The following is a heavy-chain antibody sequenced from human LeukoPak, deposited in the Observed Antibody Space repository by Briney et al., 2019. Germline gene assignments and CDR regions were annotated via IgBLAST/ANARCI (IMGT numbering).Heavy chain of an antibody. CDR3: ARSLQQFSDS. J-gene: IGHJ4*02. CDR1: GSSISRSSYY. D-gene: IGHD5-24*01. V-gene: IGHV4-39*07. CDR2: IYYSGSA. Sequence: PSETLSLTCTVSGSSISRSSYYWGWIRQPPGKGLEWIGTIYYSGSANYNPSLKSRVTISVDTSKNQFFLKLSSVTAADTAVYYCARSLQQFSDSWGQGTLVTVSS.